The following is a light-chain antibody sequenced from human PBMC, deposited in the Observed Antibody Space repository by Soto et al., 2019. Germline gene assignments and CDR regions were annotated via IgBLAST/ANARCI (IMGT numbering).Light chain of an antibody. J-gene: IGKJ1*01. V-gene: IGKV3-20*01. CDR3: QQYGSSPRT. Sequence: EIVLTQSPGTLSLSPGERATLSCRASQSVSSSFLAWYQQIPGQAPRLLNYGASSRATGIPARFSGSGSVTVFTSTISCLEPEDFAVYYFQQYGSSPRTFGQGTKVHIK. CDR1: QSVSSSF. CDR2: GAS.